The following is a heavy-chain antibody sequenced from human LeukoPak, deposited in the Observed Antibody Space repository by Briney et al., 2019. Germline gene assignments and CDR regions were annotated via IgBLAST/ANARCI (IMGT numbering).Heavy chain of an antibody. CDR2: IDNSGSA. CDR1: GGSIKSYY. V-gene: IGHV4-59*08. CDR3: ARHLVRDGYNYFFGS. J-gene: IGHJ5*01. Sequence: SETLSLTCTVPGGSIKSYYWSWIRQPPGKRLEWIGYIDNSGSANRNPSLKSRVTISADTSKNQFFLKLSSVTAADTAVYYCARHLVRDGYNYFFGSWGQGTLVTVSS. D-gene: IGHD5-24*01.